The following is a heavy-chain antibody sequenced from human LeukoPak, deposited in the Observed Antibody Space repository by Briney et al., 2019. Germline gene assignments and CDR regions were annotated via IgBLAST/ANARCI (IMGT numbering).Heavy chain of an antibody. D-gene: IGHD2-2*01. CDR1: GFTFSSYV. V-gene: IGHV3-23*01. Sequence: PGGSLRLSCAAPGFTFSSYVMSWVRQAPSKGLEWVSAISGSGGKTYYADSLKGQFTISRENSKTTLYVQMNSMRAEDKAVYYCAKDRGPQLLSNRDAFDIWGQGTMVTVSS. CDR2: ISGSGGKT. J-gene: IGHJ3*02. CDR3: AKDRGPQLLSNRDAFDI.